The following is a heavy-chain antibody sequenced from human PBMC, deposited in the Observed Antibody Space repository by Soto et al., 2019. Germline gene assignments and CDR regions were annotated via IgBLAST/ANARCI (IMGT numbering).Heavy chain of an antibody. Sequence: GASVKVSGKASGGTFSSYAISWVRQAPGQGLEWMGGIIPIFGTANYAQKFQGRVTITADKSTSTAYMELSSLRSEDTAVYYCARSQGAYCGGDCYSLTNYYYYYGMDVWGQGTTVTVSS. CDR3: ARSQGAYCGGDCYSLTNYYYYYGMDV. D-gene: IGHD2-21*02. CDR1: GGTFSSYA. CDR2: IIPIFGTA. J-gene: IGHJ6*02. V-gene: IGHV1-69*06.